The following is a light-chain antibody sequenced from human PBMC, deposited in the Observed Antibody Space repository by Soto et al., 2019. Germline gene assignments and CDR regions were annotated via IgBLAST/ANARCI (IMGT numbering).Light chain of an antibody. V-gene: IGKV3-20*01. J-gene: IGKJ1*01. CDR3: QQYGSSPRT. CDR1: QSVTSPF. Sequence: EIVMTQSPAILSVSPGERATLSCRASQSVTSPFLAWYQQKPGQPPRLLIYSTSGRATGIPDRFSGSGSGTDFTLTISSLDPEDSAVYYCQQYGSSPRTFGQGTKVEV. CDR2: STS.